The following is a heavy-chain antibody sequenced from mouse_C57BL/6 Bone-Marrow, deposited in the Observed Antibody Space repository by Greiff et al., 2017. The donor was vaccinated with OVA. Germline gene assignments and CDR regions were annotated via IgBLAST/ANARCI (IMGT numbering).Heavy chain of an antibody. CDR1: GYTFTSYW. J-gene: IGHJ2*01. Sequence: QVQLQQSGAELVKPGASVKMSCKASGYTFTSYWITWVKQRPGQGLEWIGDIYPGSGSTNYNEKFKSKATLTVETSASTTYMQFSSLTSEDSAVYYCARGGLRRRDYLDYWGQGTTLTVSS. D-gene: IGHD2-4*01. CDR3: ARGGLRRRDYLDY. CDR2: IYPGSGST. V-gene: IGHV1-55*01.